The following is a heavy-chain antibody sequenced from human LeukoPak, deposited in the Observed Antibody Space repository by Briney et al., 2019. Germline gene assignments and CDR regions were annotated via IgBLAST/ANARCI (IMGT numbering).Heavy chain of an antibody. CDR2: IYYSGST. CDR1: GGSISSYY. V-gene: IGHV4-59*08. J-gene: IGHJ6*02. Sequence: SETLSLTCTVSGGSISSYYWSWIRQPPGKGLEYIGYIYYSGSTNYNPSLKSRITTSLDTSKNQFSLKLSSVTAADTAVYYCARRSMRWMDVWGQGTTVTVSS. CDR3: ARRSMRWMDV. D-gene: IGHD4-23*01.